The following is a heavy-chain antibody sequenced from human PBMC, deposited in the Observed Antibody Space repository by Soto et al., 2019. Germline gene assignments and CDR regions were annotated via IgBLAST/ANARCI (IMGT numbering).Heavy chain of an antibody. J-gene: IGHJ6*02. V-gene: IGHV4-30-2*01. CDR3: ARAPPGPAPRWGV. D-gene: IGHD3-16*01. Sequence: ASETLSLTCTVSNGSISSGGYSWSWIRQTPGKGLEWIGYIYPTGKTYYNPSLKNRATLSIDTSQNQFSLQLTSVTAADTAVYYCARAPPGPAPRWGVWGHGTTVTVS. CDR1: NGSISSGGYS. CDR2: IYPTGKT.